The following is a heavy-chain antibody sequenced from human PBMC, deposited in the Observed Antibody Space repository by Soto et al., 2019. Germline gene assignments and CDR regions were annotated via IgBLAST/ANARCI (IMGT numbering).Heavy chain of an antibody. D-gene: IGHD1-7*01. CDR2: ISYDGSNK. J-gene: IGHJ4*02. CDR1: GFTFSSYG. Sequence: PGGSLRLSCAASGFTFSSYGMHWVRQAPGKGLEWVAVISYDGSNKYYADSVKGRSTISRDNSKNTLYLQMNSLRAEDTAVYYCAKDWDVITGTNYWGQGTLVTVSS. V-gene: IGHV3-30*18. CDR3: AKDWDVITGTNY.